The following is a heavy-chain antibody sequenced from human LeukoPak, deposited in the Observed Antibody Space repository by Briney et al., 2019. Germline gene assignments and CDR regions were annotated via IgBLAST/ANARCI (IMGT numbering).Heavy chain of an antibody. Sequence: GGPLRLSCAASGITFSTYDMSWVRQAPGKGLEWVSGISWSGGTTYYADSVKGRFTISRDNSRNTLYLQMNSLRAEDTAVYYCAKGSGHSGSYDYWGQGTLVTVSS. D-gene: IGHD3-10*01. CDR3: AKGSGHSGSYDY. CDR1: GITFSTYD. CDR2: ISWSGGTT. J-gene: IGHJ4*02. V-gene: IGHV3-23*01.